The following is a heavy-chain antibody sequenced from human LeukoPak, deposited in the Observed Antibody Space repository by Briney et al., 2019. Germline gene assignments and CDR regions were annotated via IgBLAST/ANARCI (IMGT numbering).Heavy chain of an antibody. CDR2: ISPDSNYV. V-gene: IGHV3-11*06. CDR1: GFTFSDYY. D-gene: IGHD4-17*01. CDR3: AKCSYGDYEK. J-gene: IGHJ4*02. Sequence: GGSLRLSCAASGFTFSDYYMSWIRQAPGKGLEWVSSISPDSNYVFYTDSVKGRFTISRDNAKNSLYLQMNSLRAEDTAVYYCAKCSYGDYEKWGQGTLVSVFS.